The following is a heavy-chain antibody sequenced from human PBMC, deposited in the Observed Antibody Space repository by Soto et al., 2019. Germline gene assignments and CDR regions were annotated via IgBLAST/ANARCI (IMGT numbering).Heavy chain of an antibody. CDR3: ARDRHRTIFGVVLLHGMDV. Sequence: GASVKVSCKASGYTFTSYHINWVRQAPGQGLEWMGWISAYNGNTNYAQKLQGRVTMTTDTSTSTAYMELRSLRSDDTAVYYCARDRHRTIFGVVLLHGMDVWGQGTTVTVS. J-gene: IGHJ6*02. V-gene: IGHV1-18*01. CDR2: ISAYNGNT. D-gene: IGHD3-3*01. CDR1: GYTFTSYH.